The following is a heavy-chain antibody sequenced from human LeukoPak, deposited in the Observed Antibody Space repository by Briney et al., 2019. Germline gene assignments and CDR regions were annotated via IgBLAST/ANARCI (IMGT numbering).Heavy chain of an antibody. CDR1: GFIFDDYA. CDR2: ISGDGGST. V-gene: IGHV3-43*02. CDR3: ARDGVQSGAFDI. J-gene: IGHJ3*02. D-gene: IGHD4-11*01. Sequence: GGSLRLSCAASGFIFDDYAMHWVRQAPGKGLEWVSLISGDGGSTYYADSVKGRFTISRHNSKNTLYLQMNSLRAEDTAVYYCARDGVQSGAFDIWGQGTMVTVSS.